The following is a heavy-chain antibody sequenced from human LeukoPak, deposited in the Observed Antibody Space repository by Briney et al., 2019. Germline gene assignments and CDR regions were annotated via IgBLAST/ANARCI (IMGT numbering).Heavy chain of an antibody. J-gene: IGHJ4*02. CDR2: INWNGGST. CDR1: GFTFDDYG. D-gene: IGHD7-27*01. CDR3: ARDVPRTGADY. Sequence: GGSLRLSCAASGFTFDDYGMSWVRQAPGKGLDWLSGINWNGGSTGYADSVKGRFTISRDNAKNSLYLQMDSLRADDTAVYYCARDVPRTGADYWGQGTLVTVSS. V-gene: IGHV3-20*04.